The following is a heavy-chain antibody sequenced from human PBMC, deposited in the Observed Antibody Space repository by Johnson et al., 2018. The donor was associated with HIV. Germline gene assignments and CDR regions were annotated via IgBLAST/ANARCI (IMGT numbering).Heavy chain of an antibody. CDR2: ISGSGTSK. Sequence: VQLVESGGGLVQPGGSLRLSCAASGFTFNNFAMSWVRQAPGKGLEWASGISGSGTSKYYADSVKGRFTISRDNSKDTLFLHMNSLRAEDTSVYYCARLRGAFDIWGQGTMVTVSS. CDR1: GFTFNNFA. J-gene: IGHJ3*02. CDR3: ARLRGAFDI. V-gene: IGHV3-23*04.